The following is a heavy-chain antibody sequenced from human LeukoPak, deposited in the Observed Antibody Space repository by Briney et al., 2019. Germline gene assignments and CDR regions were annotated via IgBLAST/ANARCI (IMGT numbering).Heavy chain of an antibody. V-gene: IGHV3-23*01. J-gene: IGHJ4*02. CDR1: GFTFSNYG. CDR2: ISGSSDAT. Sequence: GGSLRLSCAASGFTFSNYGLSWVRQAPGKGLEWVSAISGSSDATFYADSVKGRFTVSRDNSKNTLYLQMNSLRAEDTAVYFCAKDMVRGYYFDCWGQGTLITVSS. D-gene: IGHD3-10*01. CDR3: AKDMVRGYYFDC.